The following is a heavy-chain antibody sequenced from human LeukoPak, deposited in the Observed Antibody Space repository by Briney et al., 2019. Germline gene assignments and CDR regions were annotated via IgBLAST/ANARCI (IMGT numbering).Heavy chain of an antibody. CDR1: GFTFSSYA. V-gene: IGHV3-23*01. CDR2: ISGSGGST. J-gene: IGHJ4*02. Sequence: GGSLRLSCAASGFTFSSYAMSWVRQAPGKGLEWVSAISGSGGSTYYADSVKGRFTIFRDNSKNTLYLQMNGLRAEDTAVYYCAIPIQDFDYWGQGTLVTVSS. CDR3: AIPIQDFDY. D-gene: IGHD5-18*01.